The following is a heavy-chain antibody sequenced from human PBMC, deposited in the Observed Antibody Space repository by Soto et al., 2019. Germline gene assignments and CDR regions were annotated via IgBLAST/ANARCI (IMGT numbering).Heavy chain of an antibody. J-gene: IGHJ4*02. CDR1: GASLSSGGYY. V-gene: IGHV4-31*03. D-gene: IGHD3-22*01. CDR3: ARDRYGDYYAY. CDR2: IYFDGMT. Sequence: QVQLLESGPGLAKPSQTLSLSCIVSGASLSSGGYYWNWIRQHPGKGLEWIGYIYFDGMTYYNPSLESRVTMSIDASKNQFSLHLSSVTAADTAVYYCARDRYGDYYAYWGQGILVTVSS.